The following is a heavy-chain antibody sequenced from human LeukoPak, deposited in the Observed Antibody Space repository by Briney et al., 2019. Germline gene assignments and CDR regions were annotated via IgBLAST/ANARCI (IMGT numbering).Heavy chain of an antibody. V-gene: IGHV4-34*01. CDR1: GGSFSGYY. CDR2: INHSGST. Sequence: SETLSLTCAVYGGSFSGYYWSWIRQPPGKGLEWIGEINHSGSTNYNPSLKSRVTISIDTSKNQFSLKLSSVTAADTAVYYCARGDTLYSSGWAYYFDYWGQGTLVTVSS. CDR3: ARGDTLYSSGWAYYFDY. D-gene: IGHD6-19*01. J-gene: IGHJ4*02.